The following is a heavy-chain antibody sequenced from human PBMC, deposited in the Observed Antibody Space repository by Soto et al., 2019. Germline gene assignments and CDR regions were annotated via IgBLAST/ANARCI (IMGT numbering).Heavy chain of an antibody. Sequence: GGSLRLSCAASGFTVSSNYMSWVRQAPGKGLEWVSVIYSGGSTYYADSVKGRFTISRHNSKNTLYLQMNSLRAEDTAGYCGARGGGDYFFHYWGQGTLVTVSS. J-gene: IGHJ4*02. CDR2: IYSGGST. CDR3: ARGGGDYFFHY. CDR1: GFTVSSNY. V-gene: IGHV3-53*04. D-gene: IGHD4-17*01.